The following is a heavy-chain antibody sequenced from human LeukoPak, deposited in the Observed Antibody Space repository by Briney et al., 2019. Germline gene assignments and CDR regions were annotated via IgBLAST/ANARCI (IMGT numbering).Heavy chain of an antibody. D-gene: IGHD2-15*01. CDR2: ISGSGGST. CDR3: AKDQVVVVAATDY. Sequence: GGSLRPSCAASGFTFSSYAMSWVRQAPGKGLEWVSAISGSGGSTYYADSVKGRFTISRDNSKNTLYLQMNSLRAEDTAVYYCAKDQVVVVAATDYWGQGTLVTVSS. V-gene: IGHV3-23*01. J-gene: IGHJ4*02. CDR1: GFTFSSYA.